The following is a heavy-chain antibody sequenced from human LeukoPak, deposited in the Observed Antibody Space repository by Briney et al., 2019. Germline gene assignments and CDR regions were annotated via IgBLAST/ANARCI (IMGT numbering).Heavy chain of an antibody. Sequence: GGSLRLSCAASGFTFSSYGMHWVRQAPGKGLEWVAVISYGGSNKYYADSVKGRFTISRDNSKNTLYLQMNSLRAEDTAVYYCAKGGYYGSGSYYLFDYWGQGTLVTVSS. CDR1: GFTFSSYG. D-gene: IGHD3-10*01. V-gene: IGHV3-30*18. J-gene: IGHJ4*02. CDR3: AKGGYYGSGSYYLFDY. CDR2: ISYGGSNK.